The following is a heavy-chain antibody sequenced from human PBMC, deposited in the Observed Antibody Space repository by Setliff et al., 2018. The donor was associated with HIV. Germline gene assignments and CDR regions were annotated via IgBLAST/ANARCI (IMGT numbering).Heavy chain of an antibody. J-gene: IGHJ4*01. CDR3: ARQTSYDRGYSYCFDE. V-gene: IGHV4-39*07. D-gene: IGHD5-18*01. CDR1: GGSISSSSYY. CDR2: IYYSGST. Sequence: KTSETLSLTCTVSGGSISSSSYYWGWIRQPPGKGLEWIGSIYYSGSTYYNPSLKTPVTISLDASKTQFSLSLTSVTTADTAVYYCARQTSYDRGYSYCFDEWGHGTLVTV.